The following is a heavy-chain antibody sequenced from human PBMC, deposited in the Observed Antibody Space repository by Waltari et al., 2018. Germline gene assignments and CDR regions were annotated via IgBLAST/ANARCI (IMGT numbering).Heavy chain of an antibody. Sequence: EVQLVESGGGLVQPGGSLRLSCAASGFTFSSYGMYWVRQAPGKGLEWISYISGSGTTIYYADSVKGRFTISRDDAENSLYLQMNSLRAEDTALYYCARRFDSWGQGTRVTVSS. V-gene: IGHV3-48*03. CDR3: ARRFDS. J-gene: IGHJ4*02. CDR2: ISGSGTTI. CDR1: GFTFSSYG.